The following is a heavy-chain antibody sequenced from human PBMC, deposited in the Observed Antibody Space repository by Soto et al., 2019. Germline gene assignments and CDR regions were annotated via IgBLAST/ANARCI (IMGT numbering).Heavy chain of an antibody. CDR3: ARFPVTGYSSSWYTSTNVYYFDY. CDR2: KKQEGSEK. V-gene: IGHV3-7*04. Sequence: GGTLRLSCAASGFTFSSYWVSWVRQAPGKGLEWVANKKQEGSEKYYVDSVKGRFTISRDNAKNSLYLQMNSLRAEDTAVYYCARFPVTGYSSSWYTSTNVYYFDYWGQGTLVTVSS. D-gene: IGHD6-13*01. CDR1: GFTFSSYW. J-gene: IGHJ4*02.